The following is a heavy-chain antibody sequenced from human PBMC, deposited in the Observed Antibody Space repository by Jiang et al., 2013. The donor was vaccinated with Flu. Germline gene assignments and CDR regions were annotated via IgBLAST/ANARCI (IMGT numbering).Heavy chain of an antibody. CDR2: T. V-gene: IGHV4-30-2*04. Sequence: TYXNPSLKSRVTISVDTSKNQFSLKLSSVTAADTAVYYCARARGYDFWSGNNWFDPWGQGTLVTVSS. D-gene: IGHD3-3*01. CDR3: ARARGYDFWSGNNWFDP. J-gene: IGHJ5*02.